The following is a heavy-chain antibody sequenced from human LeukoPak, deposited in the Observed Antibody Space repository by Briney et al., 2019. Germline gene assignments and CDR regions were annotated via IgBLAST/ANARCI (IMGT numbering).Heavy chain of an antibody. D-gene: IGHD2-2*01. CDR2: ISGSGGST. J-gene: IGHJ4*02. Sequence: GGSLRLSYAASGFTFSSYAMSWVRQAPGKGLEWVSAISGSGGSTYYADSVKGRSTISRDNSKNTLYLQMNSLRAEDTAVYYCAKDPKASYCSSTSCYFDYWGQGTLVTVSS. CDR3: AKDPKASYCSSTSCYFDY. CDR1: GFTFSSYA. V-gene: IGHV3-23*01.